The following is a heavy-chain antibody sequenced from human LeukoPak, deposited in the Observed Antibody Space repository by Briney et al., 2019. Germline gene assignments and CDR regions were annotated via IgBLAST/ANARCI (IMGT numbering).Heavy chain of an antibody. CDR3: ARSTYYYDSSGQAEFDY. CDR1: GGSISSSNW. CDR2: ICYSGST. J-gene: IGHJ4*02. Sequence: SETLSLTCAVSGGSISSSNWWSWVRQPPGKGLEWIGYICYSGSTNYNPSLKSRVTISVDTSKNQFSLKLSSVTAADTAVYYCARSTYYYDSSGQAEFDYWGQGTLVTVSS. V-gene: IGHV4-4*02. D-gene: IGHD3-22*01.